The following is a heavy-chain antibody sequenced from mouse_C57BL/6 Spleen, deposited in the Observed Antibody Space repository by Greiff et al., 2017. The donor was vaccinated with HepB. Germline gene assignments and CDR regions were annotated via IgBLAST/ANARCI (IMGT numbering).Heavy chain of an antibody. J-gene: IGHJ3*01. Sequence: EVQVVESGGGLVKPGGSLKLSCAASGFTFSSYAMSWVRQTPEKRLEWVATISDGGSYTYYPDNVKGRFTISRDNAKNNLYLQMSHLKSEDTAMYYCARGSYDYDGAWFAYWGQGTLVTVSA. D-gene: IGHD2-4*01. V-gene: IGHV5-4*01. CDR2: ISDGGSYT. CDR1: GFTFSSYA. CDR3: ARGSYDYDGAWFAY.